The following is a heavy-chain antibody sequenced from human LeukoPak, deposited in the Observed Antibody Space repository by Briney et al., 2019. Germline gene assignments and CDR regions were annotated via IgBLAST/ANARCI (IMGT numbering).Heavy chain of an antibody. CDR1: GFTFSDYY. CDR3: ARDIRYCSSTSCYTGYFDY. Sequence: GGSLRLSCAASGFTFSDYYMSWIRQAPGKGLEWVSCISSSGSTIYYADSVKGRFTISRDNAKNSLYLQMNSLRAEDTAVYYCARDIRYCSSTSCYTGYFDYWGQGTLVTVSS. D-gene: IGHD2-2*02. CDR2: ISSSGSTI. J-gene: IGHJ4*02. V-gene: IGHV3-11*01.